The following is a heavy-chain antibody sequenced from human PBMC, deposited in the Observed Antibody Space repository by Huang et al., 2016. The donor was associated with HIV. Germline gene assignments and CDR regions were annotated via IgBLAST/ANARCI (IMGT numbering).Heavy chain of an antibody. CDR2: SSPIFGTA. V-gene: IGHV1-69*01. CDR3: ARVESRRYYDSSGYDY. Sequence: QVQLVQSGAEVKKPGSSVKVSCKASGGTFSSYAISWVRQAPGQGLEWMGGSSPIFGTANDAQKFQGRVTITADESTSTAYMELSSLRSEDTAVYYCARVESRRYYDSSGYDYWGQGTLVTVSS. CDR1: GGTFSSYA. J-gene: IGHJ4*02. D-gene: IGHD3-22*01.